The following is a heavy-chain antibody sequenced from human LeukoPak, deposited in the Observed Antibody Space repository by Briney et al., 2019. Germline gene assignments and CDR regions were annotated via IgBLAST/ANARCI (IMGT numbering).Heavy chain of an antibody. CDR1: GFTFSSYG. D-gene: IGHD5-18*01. Sequence: GSLTPSCAASGFTFSSYGMHWVSQAPGKGLEWVAVISYDGSNKYYADSVKGRFTISRDNSKNTLYLQMNSLRAEDTAVYYCAKDYAPSSKWLDDWGQGTMVTVSS. V-gene: IGHV3-30*18. CDR2: ISYDGSNK. CDR3: AKDYAPSSKWLDD. J-gene: IGHJ4*03.